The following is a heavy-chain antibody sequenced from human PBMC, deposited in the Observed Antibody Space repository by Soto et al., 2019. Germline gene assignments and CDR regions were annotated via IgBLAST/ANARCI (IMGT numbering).Heavy chain of an antibody. CDR3: ATSGECGGDCSVYGMDV. J-gene: IGHJ6*02. Sequence: ASVKVSGKSAGSTFCTFAISCVLYAPVQVLEWIGGLISIFGTTEYAQKFQGRVTIYADESTSTAYMELSSLRSDDTAVYFCATSGECGGDCSVYGMDVWGQGTTVTVSS. CDR2: LISIFGTT. CDR1: GSTFCTFA. V-gene: IGHV1-69*13. D-gene: IGHD2-21*02.